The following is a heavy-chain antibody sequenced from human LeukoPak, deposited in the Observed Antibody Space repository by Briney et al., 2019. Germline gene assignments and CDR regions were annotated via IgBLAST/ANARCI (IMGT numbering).Heavy chain of an antibody. CDR3: ARGGVGYFDWLLFDY. V-gene: IGHV3-21*05. CDR2: ISSSSSYT. CDR1: GFTFSSYN. Sequence: PGGSLRLSCAASGFTFSSYNMNWVRQAPGKGLEWVSYISSSSSYTNYADSVKGRFTISRDNAKNSLYLQMNSLRAEDTAVYYCARGGVGYFDWLLFDYWGQGTLVTVSS. J-gene: IGHJ4*02. D-gene: IGHD3-9*01.